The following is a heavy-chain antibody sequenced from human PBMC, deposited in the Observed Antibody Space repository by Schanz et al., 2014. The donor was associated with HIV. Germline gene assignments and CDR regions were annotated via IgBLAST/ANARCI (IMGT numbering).Heavy chain of an antibody. J-gene: IGHJ6*02. CDR2: IWYDGKNR. CDR3: ARDGAMAFSLGMDV. Sequence: VQLVESGGGLVQPGGSLRLSCAASGFTFSSYSMNWVRQAPGKGLEWVAVIWYDGKNRDYADSVKGRFTISRDNSKNTLYLQMNRMRTEDTAVYYCARDGAMAFSLGMDVWGQGTTVTVSS. D-gene: IGHD2-2*01. V-gene: IGHV3-33*08. CDR1: GFTFSSYS.